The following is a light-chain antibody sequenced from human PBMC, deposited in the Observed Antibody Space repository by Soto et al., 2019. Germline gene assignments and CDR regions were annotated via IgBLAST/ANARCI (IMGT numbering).Light chain of an antibody. CDR3: CSYAGTYTVV. J-gene: IGLJ2*01. CDR2: EVS. CDR1: SSDVGDYNY. V-gene: IGLV2-11*01. Sequence: QSALTQPRSVSGSPGQSVTISCTGTSSDVGDYNYVSWYQQHPRKAPTFIIYEVSKRPSGVPDRFSGSKSGNTASLTISGLQSEDESDYYCCSYAGTYTVVFGGGTKLTVL.